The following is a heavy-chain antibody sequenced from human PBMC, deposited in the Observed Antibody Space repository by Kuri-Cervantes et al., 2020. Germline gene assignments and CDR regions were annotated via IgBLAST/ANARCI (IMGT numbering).Heavy chain of an antibody. J-gene: IGHJ4*02. Sequence: GSLRLSCAVSGYSITDGYYWAWIRQPPGKNLEWIGSVSHSGIPYYKSSLQSRVTISADMSKNQFFLTLSSVTAADTAVYYCARALIVDTTLYYFVSWGQGTQVSVSS. CDR3: ARALIVDTTLYYFVS. V-gene: IGHV4-38-2*01. CDR2: VSHSGIP. D-gene: IGHD5-12*01. CDR1: GYSITDGYY.